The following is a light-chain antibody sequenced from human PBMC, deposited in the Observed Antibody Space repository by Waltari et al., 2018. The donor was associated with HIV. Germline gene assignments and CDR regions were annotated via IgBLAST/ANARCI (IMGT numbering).Light chain of an antibody. CDR2: WDN. CDR1: SFNIGRNF. V-gene: IGLV1-47*01. Sequence: QSVLTQPPSASGTPGQRVIISCSGSSFNIGRNFVSWYQQVPGTAPKVLIFWDNQRPSGVPDRFSGSKSGASASLAISGLRSEDEADYYCQSYDNSLGVVFGGGTKLTVL. J-gene: IGLJ2*01. CDR3: QSYDNSLGVV.